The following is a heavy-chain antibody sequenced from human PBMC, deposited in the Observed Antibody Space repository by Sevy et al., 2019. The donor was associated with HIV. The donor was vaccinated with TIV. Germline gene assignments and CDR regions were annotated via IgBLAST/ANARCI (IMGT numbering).Heavy chain of an antibody. CDR1: RFTFSTYA. D-gene: IGHD5-18*01. J-gene: IGHJ4*02. CDR2: ISYDGNIK. V-gene: IGHV3-30-3*01. CDR3: ARDGGAYTYGTGKY. Sequence: GGSLRLSCAASRFTFSTYAMHWVRQAPGKGLEWVSVISYDGNIKYYADSVKGRFTISRDDSKNTLYLQMNSLRAEDTAVYNCARDGGAYTYGTGKYWGQGTLVTVSS.